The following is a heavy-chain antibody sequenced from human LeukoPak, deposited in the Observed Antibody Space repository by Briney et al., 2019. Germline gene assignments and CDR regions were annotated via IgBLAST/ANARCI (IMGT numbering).Heavy chain of an antibody. CDR1: GGSISSYY. J-gene: IGHJ5*02. CDR3: ARVPSDGYNFRRGDWFDP. CDR2: IYYSGST. D-gene: IGHD5-24*01. Sequence: SETLSLTCTVSGGSISSYYWSWIRQPPGKGLEWIGYIYYSGSTNYNPSLKSRVTISVDTSKNQFSLKLSSVTAADTAVYYCARVPSDGYNFRRGDWFDPWGQGTLVTVSS. V-gene: IGHV4-59*01.